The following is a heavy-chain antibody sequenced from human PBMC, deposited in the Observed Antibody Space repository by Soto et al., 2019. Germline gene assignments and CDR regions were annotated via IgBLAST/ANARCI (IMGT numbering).Heavy chain of an antibody. CDR2: INPNGGST. D-gene: IGHD1-26*01. V-gene: IGHV1-46*01. CDR3: ARDLSGGTARFDY. CDR1: GYTFTKDH. J-gene: IGHJ4*02. Sequence: ASVKGACKASGYTFTKDHMHWVRQNPGQGLEWMGIINPNGGSTSYAQKFQGRVTMTRDTSTSTAYMELSSLRSEDTAVYYCARDLSGGTARFDYWGQGALVTVSS.